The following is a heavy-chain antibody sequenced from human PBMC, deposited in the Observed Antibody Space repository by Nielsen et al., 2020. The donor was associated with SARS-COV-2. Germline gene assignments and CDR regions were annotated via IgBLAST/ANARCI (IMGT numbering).Heavy chain of an antibody. D-gene: IGHD6-6*01. V-gene: IGHV3-7*03. CDR3: ARAIGAAHSY. Sequence: GESLTISCAASGFALSSYWMTRVRQAPGLGLEGVANIKEDGSQRYYLDSVMGRFTISRDNAKNSVYLQMNSLRVEDTAVYYCARAIGAAHSYWGQGTLVTVSS. J-gene: IGHJ4*02. CDR2: IKEDGSQR. CDR1: GFALSSYW.